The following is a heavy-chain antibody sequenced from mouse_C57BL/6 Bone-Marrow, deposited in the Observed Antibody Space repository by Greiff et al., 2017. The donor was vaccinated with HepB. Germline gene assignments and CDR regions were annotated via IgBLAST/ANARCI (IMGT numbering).Heavy chain of an antibody. CDR1: GYTFTSYW. CDR2: IDPSDSYT. V-gene: IGHV1-69*01. D-gene: IGHD2-4*01. Sequence: QVQLKQPGAELVMPGASVKLSCKASGYTFTSYWMHWVKQRPGQGLEWIGEIDPSDSYTNYNQKFKGKSTLTVDKSSSTAYMQLSSLTSEDSAVYYCARDGDDYDGGYFDYWGQGTTLTVSS. J-gene: IGHJ2*01. CDR3: ARDGDDYDGGYFDY.